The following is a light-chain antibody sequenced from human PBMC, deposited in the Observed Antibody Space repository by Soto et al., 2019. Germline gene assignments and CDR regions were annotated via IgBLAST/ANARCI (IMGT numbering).Light chain of an antibody. CDR2: HAY. Sequence: DIQMTHSPSTLSASVLYIVTITFRASQSISSWLAWYQQKPGKAPKLLIYHAYSLESGVPSRFSGSESGTEFTLTINSLQPDDFATYYCQKYNSYPWTFGQGTKVDIK. CDR3: QKYNSYPWT. CDR1: QSISSW. V-gene: IGKV1-5*01. J-gene: IGKJ1*01.